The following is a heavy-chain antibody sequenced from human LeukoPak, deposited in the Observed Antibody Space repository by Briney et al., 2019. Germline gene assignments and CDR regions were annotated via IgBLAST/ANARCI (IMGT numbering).Heavy chain of an antibody. D-gene: IGHD1-26*01. Sequence: GGSLRLSWAASGFTFSSYSMSWVRQAPGKGLEWVSSISSSSSYIYYADSVKGRFTISRDNAKNSLYLQMNSLRAEDTAVYYCARDGWELLTFDYWGQGTLVTVSS. CDR1: GFTFSSYS. CDR2: ISSSSSYI. J-gene: IGHJ4*02. V-gene: IGHV3-21*01. CDR3: ARDGWELLTFDY.